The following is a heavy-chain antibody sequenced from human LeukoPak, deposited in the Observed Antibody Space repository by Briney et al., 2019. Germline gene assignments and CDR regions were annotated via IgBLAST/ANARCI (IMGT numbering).Heavy chain of an antibody. Sequence: KPSETLSLTCTVSGGSISSYYWSWMRQPPGKGLEWIGYIYYSGSTNYNPSLKSRVTISVDTSKNQFSLKLSSVTAADTAVYYCATGDGDTMVPGGYWGQGTLVTVSS. CDR2: IYYSGST. CDR3: ATGDGDTMVPGGY. V-gene: IGHV4-59*01. J-gene: IGHJ4*02. CDR1: GGSISSYY. D-gene: IGHD3-10*01.